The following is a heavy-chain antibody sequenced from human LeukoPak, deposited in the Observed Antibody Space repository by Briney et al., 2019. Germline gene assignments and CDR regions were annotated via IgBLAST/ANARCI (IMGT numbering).Heavy chain of an antibody. J-gene: IGHJ6*03. CDR1: GFTFSSYG. V-gene: IGHV3-33*01. CDR3: ARAGGELLEYYYYYYMDV. CDR2: IWYDGSNK. D-gene: IGHD3-10*01. Sequence: PGGSLRLSCAASGFTFSSYGMHWARQAPGKGLEWVAVIWYDGSNKYYADSVKGRFTISRDNSKNTLYLQMNSLRAEDTAVYYCARAGGELLEYYYYYYMDVWGKGTTVTVSS.